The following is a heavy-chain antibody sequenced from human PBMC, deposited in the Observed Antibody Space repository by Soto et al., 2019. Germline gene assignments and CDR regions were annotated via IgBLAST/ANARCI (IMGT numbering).Heavy chain of an antibody. CDR2: IYYSGST. Sequence: QLQLQESGPGLVKPSETLSLTCTVSGGSISSSSYYWGWIRQPPGKGLEWIGSIYYSGSTYYNPSLKSRVTIAVDTSKNQFSLKLSSVTAADTAVYYCCRLLWFGELLTIDYWGQGTLVTVSS. D-gene: IGHD3-10*01. V-gene: IGHV4-39*01. J-gene: IGHJ4*02. CDR3: CRLLWFGELLTIDY. CDR1: GGSISSSSYY.